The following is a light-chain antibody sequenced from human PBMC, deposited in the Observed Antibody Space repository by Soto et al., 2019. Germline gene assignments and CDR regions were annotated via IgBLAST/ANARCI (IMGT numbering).Light chain of an antibody. CDR1: QSVSSN. CDR3: QQYYNWPLLT. V-gene: IGKV3-15*01. J-gene: IGKJ4*01. Sequence: EIMMTQSPATLSVSPGERATLSCRASQSVSSNLAWYQQKPGQAPRLLIYGASTRATGIPARFSGSGSGTAFTLTISSLQSEDFAIYFCQQYYNWPLLTFGGGTKVEIK. CDR2: GAS.